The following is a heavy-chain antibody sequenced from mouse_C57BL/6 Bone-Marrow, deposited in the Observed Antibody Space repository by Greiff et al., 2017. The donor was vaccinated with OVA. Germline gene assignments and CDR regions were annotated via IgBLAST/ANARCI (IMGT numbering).Heavy chain of an antibody. D-gene: IGHD6-1*01. V-gene: IGHV5-15*01. Sequence: EVMLVESGGGLVQPGGSLKLSCAASGFTFSDYGMAWVRQAPRKGPEWVAFISNLAYSIYYADTVTGRFTISRENAKNTLYLEMSSLRSEDTAMYYCARHNPSLCFDYWGQGTTLTVSS. CDR2: ISNLAYSI. CDR3: ARHNPSLCFDY. J-gene: IGHJ2*01. CDR1: GFTFSDYG.